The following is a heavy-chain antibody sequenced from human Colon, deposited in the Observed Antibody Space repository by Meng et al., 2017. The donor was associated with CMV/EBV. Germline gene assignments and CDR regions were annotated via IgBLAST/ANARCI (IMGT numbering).Heavy chain of an antibody. CDR2: ISFDGNTQ. V-gene: IGHV3-30*09. Sequence: GESLKISCAASGFTFTSYAIHWVRQAPGKGLEWVATISFDGNTQYYTDSVKGRFAISRENSKNTVYLQLNSLRAEDTAVYYCASTARLDYWGQGTLVTVSS. J-gene: IGHJ4*02. D-gene: IGHD5-18*01. CDR3: ASTARLDY. CDR1: GFTFTSYA.